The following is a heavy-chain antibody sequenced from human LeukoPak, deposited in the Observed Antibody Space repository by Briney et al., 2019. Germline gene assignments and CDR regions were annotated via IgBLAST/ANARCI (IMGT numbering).Heavy chain of an antibody. V-gene: IGHV4-61*05. J-gene: IGHJ5*02. CDR1: GDSISSGSYS. CDR2: IYYSGST. D-gene: IGHD5-18*01. Sequence: PSETLSLTCTVSGDSISSGSYSWGWIRQPPGKGLEWIGYIYYSGSTNYNPSLKSRVTISVDTSKNQFSLKLSSVTAADTAVYYCARHADTGWFDPWGQGTLVTVSS. CDR3: ARHADTGWFDP.